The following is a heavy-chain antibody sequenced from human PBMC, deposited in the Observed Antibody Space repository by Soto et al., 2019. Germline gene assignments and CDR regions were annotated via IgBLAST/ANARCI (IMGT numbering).Heavy chain of an antibody. CDR2: IYYSGST. Sequence: SETQSLTCPVSGGNISSGVYYWTWIRQHPGKGLEWIGYIYYSGSTYYNPSLKSRVTISVDTSKNQFSLKLSSVTAADTAVYYCARSVFPWGQGTLVTVSS. J-gene: IGHJ5*02. CDR3: ARSVFP. CDR1: GGNISSGVYY. V-gene: IGHV4-31*03.